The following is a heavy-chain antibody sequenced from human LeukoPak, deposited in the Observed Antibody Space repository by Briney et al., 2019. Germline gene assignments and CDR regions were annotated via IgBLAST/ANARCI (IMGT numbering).Heavy chain of an antibody. Sequence: ASVKVSCKASGYTFTGYYMHWVRQAPGQGLEWMGWINPNSGGTNYAQKFQGRVTMTRDTSISTAYMELSRLRSDDTAVYYCATIMITFGGVRHWGQGTLVTVSS. CDR2: INPNSGGT. J-gene: IGHJ4*02. CDR3: ATIMITFGGVRH. CDR1: GYTFTGYY. V-gene: IGHV1-2*02. D-gene: IGHD3-16*01.